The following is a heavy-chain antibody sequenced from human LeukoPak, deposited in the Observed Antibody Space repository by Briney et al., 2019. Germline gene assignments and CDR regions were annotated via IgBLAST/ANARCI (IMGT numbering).Heavy chain of an antibody. Sequence: GGSLRLSCAASGFTFSSYTMNWVRQAPGKGLGWVSSISSSTTYIYYADSVKGRFTISRDNAKNSLYLQLNSLRAEDTAVYYCARGQDYYDSSGYYYALDFWGQGTLVTVSS. J-gene: IGHJ4*02. CDR3: ARGQDYYDSSGYYYALDF. V-gene: IGHV3-21*01. D-gene: IGHD3-22*01. CDR2: ISSSTTYI. CDR1: GFTFSSYT.